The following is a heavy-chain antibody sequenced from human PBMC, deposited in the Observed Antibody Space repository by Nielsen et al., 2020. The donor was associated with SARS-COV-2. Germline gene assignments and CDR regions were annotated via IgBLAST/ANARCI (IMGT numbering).Heavy chain of an antibody. J-gene: IGHJ4*02. CDR2: IWYDGSNK. CDR3: ARGRIVVVPAARYHPNWNYDY. D-gene: IGHD2-2*01. Sequence: WIRQPPGKGLEWVAVIWYDGSNKYYADSVKGRFTISRDNSKNTLYLQMNSLRAEDTAVYYCARGRIVVVPAARYHPNWNYDYWGQGTLVTVSS. V-gene: IGHV3-33*01.